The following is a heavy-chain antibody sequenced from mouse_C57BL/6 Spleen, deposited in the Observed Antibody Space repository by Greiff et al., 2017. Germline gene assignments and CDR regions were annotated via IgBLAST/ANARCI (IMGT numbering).Heavy chain of an antibody. CDR1: GFTFSDYG. D-gene: IGHD1-1*01. V-gene: IGHV5-17*01. J-gene: IGHJ4*01. CDR3: ARTTVVAGAMDY. CDR2: ISSGSSTI. Sequence: EVQLQQSGGGLVKPGGSLKLSCAASGFTFSDYGMHWVRQAPEKGLEWVAYISSGSSTIYYADTVKGRFTISRDNAKNTLFLQMTSLRSEDTAMYYCARTTVVAGAMDYWGQGTSVTVSS.